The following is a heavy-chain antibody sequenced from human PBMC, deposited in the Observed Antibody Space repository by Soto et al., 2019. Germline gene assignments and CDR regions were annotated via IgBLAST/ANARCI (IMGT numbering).Heavy chain of an antibody. CDR2: ISAYNGNT. V-gene: IGHV1-18*01. CDR1: GYTFTNFG. Sequence: QVQLVQSGAEVKKPGASVKVSCKASGYTFTNFGISWVRQAPGQGLEWMGWISAYNGNTNYAQNFQGRVTMTTDKXXXXXXXXXXXXXXXXXXXXXXXXXXXPIDYWGQGTLVTVSS. J-gene: IGHJ4*02. CDR3: XXXXXPIDY.